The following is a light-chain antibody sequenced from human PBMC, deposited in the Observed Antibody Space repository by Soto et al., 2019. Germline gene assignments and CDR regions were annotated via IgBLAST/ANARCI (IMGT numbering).Light chain of an antibody. Sequence: QSALTQPPSASGSPGQSVTISCTGTKNDIGVYDFVSWYQHHPGKAPRLIIYEVVQRPSGVPDRFSGSKSGNTASLTVSGLQAEDEADYYCCSYARSSTYVFGTGTKLTVL. CDR1: KNDIGVYDF. CDR3: CSYARSSTYV. V-gene: IGLV2-8*01. J-gene: IGLJ1*01. CDR2: EVV.